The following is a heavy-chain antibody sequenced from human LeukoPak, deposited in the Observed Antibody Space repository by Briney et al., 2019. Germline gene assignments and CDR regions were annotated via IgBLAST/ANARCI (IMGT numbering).Heavy chain of an antibody. D-gene: IGHD6-6*01. Sequence: SGTLSLTCAVSVGSSSSSNWWNWVRQPPGKALEWIGEIYHSGTTNYNPSLKSRVTISVDKSKNQFSLNLSSVAAADTAVYYCAITSSSSYYFDYWGQGTLVTVSS. CDR1: VGSSSSSNW. CDR3: AITSSSSYYFDY. J-gene: IGHJ4*02. CDR2: IYHSGTT. V-gene: IGHV4-4*02.